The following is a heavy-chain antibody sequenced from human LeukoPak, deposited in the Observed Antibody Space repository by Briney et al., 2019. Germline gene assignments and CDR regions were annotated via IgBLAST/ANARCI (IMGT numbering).Heavy chain of an antibody. CDR1: GFTFSSYS. CDR3: ARVSSSGWYGN. V-gene: IGHV3-21*01. Sequence: PGGSLRLSCAASGFTFSSYSMNWVRQAPGKGLEWVSSISSSSSYIYYADSVKGRFTISRDNAKNSLFLQMNSLRAEDTAVYYCARVSSSGWYGNWGQGTLVTVSS. D-gene: IGHD6-19*01. CDR2: ISSSSSYI. J-gene: IGHJ4*02.